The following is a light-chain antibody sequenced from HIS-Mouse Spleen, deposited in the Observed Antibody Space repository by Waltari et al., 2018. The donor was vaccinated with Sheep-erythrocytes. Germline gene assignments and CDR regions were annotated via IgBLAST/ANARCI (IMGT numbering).Light chain of an antibody. Sequence: SYEPTQPPSVSVSPGQTASHTCSGGNLWEKYACWYQQEPGHSPVLVIYQDSKRPSGNPERFSGSNSGNTATLTISGTQAMDEADYYCQAWDSSTVVFGGGTKLTVL. CDR1: NLWEKY. J-gene: IGLJ2*01. CDR3: QAWDSSTVV. CDR2: QDS. V-gene: IGLV3-1*01.